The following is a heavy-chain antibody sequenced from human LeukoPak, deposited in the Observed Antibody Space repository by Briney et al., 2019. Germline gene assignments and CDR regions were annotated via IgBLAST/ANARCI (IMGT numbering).Heavy chain of an antibody. CDR1: GYTFTSYG. CDR3: ARGLPYYYDSSGYYLDY. CDR2: ISAYNGNT. V-gene: IGHV1-18*01. J-gene: IGHJ4*02. D-gene: IGHD3-22*01. Sequence: ASVKVSCKASGYTFTSYGISWVRQAPGQGLEWMGWISAYNGNTNYAQKLQGRVTMTTDTSTSTAYMELRSLRSEDTAVYYCARGLPYYYDSSGYYLDYWGQGTLVTVSS.